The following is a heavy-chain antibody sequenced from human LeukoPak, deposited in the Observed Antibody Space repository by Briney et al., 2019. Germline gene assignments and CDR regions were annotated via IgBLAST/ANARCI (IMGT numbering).Heavy chain of an antibody. CDR2: VSLSGLT. D-gene: IGHD2-8*01. CDR1: GGSITSTNW. J-gene: IGHJ4*02. V-gene: IGHV4-4*02. CDR3: SRENGAFSPFGY. Sequence: PSGTLSLTCGVSGGSITSTNWWSWVRQPPGQGLEWIGEVSLSGLTNYNPSLSSRVIMALDTSKNHLSLHLTSVTAADKAVYYCSRENGAFSPFGYWGQGYLVTVLS.